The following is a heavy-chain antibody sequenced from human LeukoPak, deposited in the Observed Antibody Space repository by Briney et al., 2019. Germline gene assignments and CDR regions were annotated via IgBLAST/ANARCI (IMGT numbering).Heavy chain of an antibody. D-gene: IGHD3-22*01. Sequence: SETLSLTCTVSGGSIGSYYWAWIRQPPGKGLEWIGYIYYNGRATYNPSLKSRVTISVDTSKNQFSLKLSSVTAADTAVYYCARRSSESFDFWGQGTLVTVSS. V-gene: IGHV4-59*08. J-gene: IGHJ4*02. CDR1: GGSIGSYY. CDR3: ARRSSESFDF. CDR2: IYYNGRA.